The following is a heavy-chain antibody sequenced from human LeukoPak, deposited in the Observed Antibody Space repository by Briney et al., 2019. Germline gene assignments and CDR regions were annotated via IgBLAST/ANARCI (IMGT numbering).Heavy chain of an antibody. CDR1: GLTFTANY. Sequence: GGPLRLSCAPPGLTFTANYTSWTRHAPGKGLEWVSYITRSGRNILYADSVKGRLSLSRDNAKNSLYLQMNSLRDVDTAVYYCARERRDLLGGYDYYYMDVWGKGTTVTVSS. CDR3: ARERRDLLGGYDYYYMDV. D-gene: IGHD1-26*01. V-gene: IGHV3-11*01. CDR2: ITRSGRNI. J-gene: IGHJ6*03.